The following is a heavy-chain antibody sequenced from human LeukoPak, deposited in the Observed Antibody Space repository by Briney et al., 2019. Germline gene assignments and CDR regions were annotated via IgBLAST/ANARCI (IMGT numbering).Heavy chain of an antibody. J-gene: IGHJ3*02. CDR1: GGSFGNYY. D-gene: IGHD6-13*01. CDR3: AREVDSSSWYSQGAFDI. V-gene: IGHV4-34*01. Sequence: SETLSLTCAVYGGSFGNYYWNWIRQPPGKGLEWIGEINHSGSTNYNPSLKSRVTISVDKSKNQFSLKLSSVTAADTAVYYCAREVDSSSWYSQGAFDIWGQGTMVTVSS. CDR2: INHSGST.